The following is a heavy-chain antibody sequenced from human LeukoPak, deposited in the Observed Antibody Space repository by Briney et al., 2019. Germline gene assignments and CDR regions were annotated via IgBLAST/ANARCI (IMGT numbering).Heavy chain of an antibody. Sequence: PGESLRLSCAASGFTFSSYSMNWVRQAPGKGLEWVSSISSSSSYIYYADSVKGRFTISRDNSKNTLYLQMNSLRAEDTAVYYCAKEMVRGVLYYYYYMDVWGKGTTVTISS. D-gene: IGHD3-10*01. V-gene: IGHV3-21*04. CDR2: ISSSSSYI. CDR3: AKEMVRGVLYYYYYMDV. CDR1: GFTFSSYS. J-gene: IGHJ6*03.